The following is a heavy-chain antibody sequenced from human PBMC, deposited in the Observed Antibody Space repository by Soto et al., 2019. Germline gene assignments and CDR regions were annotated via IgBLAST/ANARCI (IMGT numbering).Heavy chain of an antibody. CDR2: ITGSGGGT. CDR3: AKRPLTAAGFDY. D-gene: IGHD6-13*01. CDR1: GFTFSNYA. V-gene: IGHV3-23*01. Sequence: EVQLLESGGGLVQPGGSLRLSCAASGFTFSNYAMTWVRQAPGKGLEGVTVITGSGGGTYFVDSVKGRFTIFRDNSKNTVYLQMNSLRAEDTAVYYCAKRPLTAAGFDYWGQGTLVTVST. J-gene: IGHJ4*02.